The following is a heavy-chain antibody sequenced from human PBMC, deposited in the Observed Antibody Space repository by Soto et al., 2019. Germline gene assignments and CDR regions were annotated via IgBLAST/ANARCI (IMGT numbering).Heavy chain of an antibody. V-gene: IGHV3-23*01. J-gene: IGHJ4*02. CDR3: AKDNKEIGVTIMPYYFDY. Sequence: GESLKISCAASGFNFSSYALSWVRQAPGKGLEWVSGISGSSGRTSYADSVMGRFTVSRENSKSTLYLQMNSLRAEDTAVYYCAKDNKEIGVTIMPYYFDYWGQGTLVTVSS. D-gene: IGHD4-4*01. CDR2: ISGSSGRT. CDR1: GFNFSSYA.